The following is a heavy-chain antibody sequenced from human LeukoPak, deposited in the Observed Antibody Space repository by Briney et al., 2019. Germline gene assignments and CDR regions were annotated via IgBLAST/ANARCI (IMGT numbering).Heavy chain of an antibody. CDR3: AKGRYYDSSGYYYEDYFDY. CDR1: GFTFSSYA. J-gene: IGHJ4*02. CDR2: ISGSGGST. V-gene: IGHV3-23*01. D-gene: IGHD3-22*01. Sequence: GGSLRLPCAASGFTFSSYAMSWVRQAPGKGLEWVSAISGSGGSTYYADSVKGRFTISRDNSKNTLYLQMNSLRAEDTAVYYCAKGRYYDSSGYYYEDYFDYWGQGTLVTVSS.